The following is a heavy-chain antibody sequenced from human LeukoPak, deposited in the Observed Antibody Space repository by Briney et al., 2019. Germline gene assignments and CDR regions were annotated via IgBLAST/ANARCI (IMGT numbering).Heavy chain of an antibody. J-gene: IGHJ4*02. CDR3: AREDSIRRYYDILTGYQY. CDR2: ISPSGGST. CDR1: GYTFTSNY. D-gene: IGHD3-9*01. Sequence: ASVKVSCKAFGYTFTSNYMHWVRQAPGQGPEWMGVISPSGGSTTYAQKFQGRVTLTRDMSTSTDYLELSSLRSEDTAVYYCAREDSIRRYYDILTGYQYWGQGTLVTVSS. V-gene: IGHV1-46*01.